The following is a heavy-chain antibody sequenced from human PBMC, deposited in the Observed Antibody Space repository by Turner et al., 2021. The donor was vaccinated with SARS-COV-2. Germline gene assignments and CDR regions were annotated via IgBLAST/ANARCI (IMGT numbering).Heavy chain of an antibody. V-gene: IGHV4-59*01. D-gene: IGHD2-21*02. Sequence: QVQLQESGPGLVKPSETLSFTCTVSGGSIINYYWTWIRQPPGKGLEWIGYIYYTGSTNYNPSLKGRVTISVDTSKNQFSLKLDSVTSADTAVYYCARVPCVRSPDCRRFDYWGQGTLVTVSS. J-gene: IGHJ4*02. CDR2: IYYTGST. CDR1: GGSIINYY. CDR3: ARVPCVRSPDCRRFDY.